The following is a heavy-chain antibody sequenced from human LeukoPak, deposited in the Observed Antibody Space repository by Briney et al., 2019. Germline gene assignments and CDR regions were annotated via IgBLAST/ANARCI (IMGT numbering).Heavy chain of an antibody. CDR3: ATYSGTYSAFDI. V-gene: IGHV4-39*07. J-gene: IGHJ3*02. CDR2: IFYNGGP. Sequence: PSETLSLTCTASGGSITNTNYYWAWVRQPPGKGLEWLGNIFYNGGPYFNPSLKSRVAISVDTSKNHFSLRLSSVTAADTAVYYCATYSGTYSAFDIWGLGTLVTVSS. D-gene: IGHD1-26*01. CDR1: GGSITNTNYY.